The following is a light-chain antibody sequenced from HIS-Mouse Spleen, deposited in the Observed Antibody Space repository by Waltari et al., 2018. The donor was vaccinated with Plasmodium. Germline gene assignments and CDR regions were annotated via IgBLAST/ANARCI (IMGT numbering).Light chain of an antibody. V-gene: IGLV2-8*01. CDR2: EVS. CDR1: SSDVGGYNY. CDR3: SSYAGSNNFVV. Sequence: QSALPQPPSASASPGQSVTISCTGTSSDVGGYNYVSWYQQHPGKAPKLMIYEVSKRPSGVPDRFSGSKSGNTASLTVSGLQAEDEADYYCSSYAGSNNFVVFGGGTKLTVL. J-gene: IGLJ2*01.